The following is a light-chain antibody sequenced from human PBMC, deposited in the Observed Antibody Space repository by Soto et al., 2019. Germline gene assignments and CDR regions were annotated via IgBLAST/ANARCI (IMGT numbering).Light chain of an antibody. V-gene: IGLV2-14*01. Sequence: QSVLTQPASVSGSPGRSITIACTGTNRDVGSYNLVSWYQQRPGEAPKLIISEVRNRPSGISYRFTGSKSGNTASLTISGLQAEDEADCYCSSYTTTSTLVFGGGTKVTVL. CDR3: SSYTTTSTLV. CDR2: EVR. CDR1: NRDVGSYNL. J-gene: IGLJ3*02.